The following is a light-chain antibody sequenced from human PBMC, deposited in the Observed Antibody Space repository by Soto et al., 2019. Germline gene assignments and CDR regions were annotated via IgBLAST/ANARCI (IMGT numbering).Light chain of an antibody. CDR1: QTVNNN. CDR3: QQYSNWPLT. V-gene: IGKV3-15*01. J-gene: IGKJ4*01. CDR2: GAS. Sequence: EIVMTQSPATLSVSPGERATLSCRASQTVNNNFAWYQQKPGQAPRLLIYGASARATGIPARFSGSGSWTAFTPNISTLQSADFAVYYCQQYSNWPLTFGGGTKVEIK.